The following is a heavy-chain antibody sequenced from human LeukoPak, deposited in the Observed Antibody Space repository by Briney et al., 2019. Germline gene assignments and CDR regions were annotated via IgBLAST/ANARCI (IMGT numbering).Heavy chain of an antibody. V-gene: IGHV3-23*01. CDR2: IGGSGITT. Sequence: GGSLRLSCAASGFTFSSSAMSWVRQAPGRGLEWVSAIGGSGITTDYADSVKGRFTISRDHSKNTLFLQMNSLRAEDTAVYYCAKTVTAAGTNYWGQGTLVTVSS. CDR3: AKTVTAAGTNY. CDR1: GFTFSSSA. J-gene: IGHJ4*02. D-gene: IGHD6-13*01.